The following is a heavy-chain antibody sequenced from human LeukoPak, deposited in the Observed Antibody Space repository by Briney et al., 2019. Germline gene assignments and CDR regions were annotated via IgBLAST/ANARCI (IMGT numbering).Heavy chain of an antibody. D-gene: IGHD6-19*01. V-gene: IGHV3-7*04. Sequence: GGSLRLSCAASGFTFSSYWMSWVRQAPGKGLEWVANIKQDGSEQYYVDSVKGRFTISRDNAKNSLYLQMNSLRAEDTAVYYCARGIAVAKLTFDYWGQGTLVTVSS. J-gene: IGHJ4*02. CDR1: GFTFSSYW. CDR3: ARGIAVAKLTFDY. CDR2: IKQDGSEQ.